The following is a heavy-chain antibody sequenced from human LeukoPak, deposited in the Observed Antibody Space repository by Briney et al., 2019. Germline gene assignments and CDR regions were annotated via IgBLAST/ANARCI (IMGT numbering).Heavy chain of an antibody. CDR3: ASHYCSSTSCLQEPFDY. CDR2: INPNSGGT. J-gene: IGHJ4*02. Sequence: GASVKVSCKASGYTFTGCYMHWVRQAPGQGLEWMGWINPNSGGTNYAQKFQGRVTMTRDTSISTAYMELSRLRSDDTAVYYCASHYCSSTSCLQEPFDYWGQGTLVTVSS. V-gene: IGHV1-2*02. D-gene: IGHD2-2*01. CDR1: GYTFTGCY.